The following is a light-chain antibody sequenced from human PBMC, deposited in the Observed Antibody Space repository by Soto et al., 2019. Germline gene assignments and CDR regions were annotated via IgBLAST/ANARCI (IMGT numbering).Light chain of an antibody. CDR1: QSVDTN. CDR3: QQYNNWPSWT. Sequence: EIVVTQSPATLSVSPGERATLSCRASQSVDTNFAWYQQKPGQAPRLXXYGASTRATGIPARFSGSGSGTELTLTISSLQSEDFAVYYCQQYNNWPSWTFGQGTQVDIK. V-gene: IGKV3-15*01. CDR2: GAS. J-gene: IGKJ1*01.